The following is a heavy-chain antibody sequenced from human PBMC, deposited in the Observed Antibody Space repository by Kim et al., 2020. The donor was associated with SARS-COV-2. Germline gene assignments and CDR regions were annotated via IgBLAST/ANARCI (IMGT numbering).Heavy chain of an antibody. V-gene: IGHV1-69*13. CDR1: GGTFSSYA. CDR3: ARDSYDFWSGYYTADY. D-gene: IGHD3-3*01. J-gene: IGHJ4*02. Sequence: SVKVSCKASGGTFSSYAISWVRQAPGQGLEWMGGIIPIFGTANYAQKFQGRVTITADESTSTAYMELSSLRSEDTAVYYCARDSYDFWSGYYTADYWGQGTLVTVSS. CDR2: IIPIFGTA.